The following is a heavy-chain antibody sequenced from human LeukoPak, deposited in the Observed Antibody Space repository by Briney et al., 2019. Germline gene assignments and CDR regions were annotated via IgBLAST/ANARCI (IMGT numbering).Heavy chain of an antibody. J-gene: IGHJ4*02. Sequence: PGGSLRLSCGASGFTFSSYGMHWVRQAPGKGLEWVTFIRYDGSNKYYADSVKGRFTISRDNSKNMVYLQMNSLRAEDTAVYYCARDTRGVFDYWGQGTLVTVSS. CDR1: GFTFSSYG. CDR3: ARDTRGVFDY. D-gene: IGHD2-8*02. CDR2: IRYDGSNK. V-gene: IGHV3-30*02.